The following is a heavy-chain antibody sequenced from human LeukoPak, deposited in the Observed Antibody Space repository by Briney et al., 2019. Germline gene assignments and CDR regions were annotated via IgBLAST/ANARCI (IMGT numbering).Heavy chain of an antibody. D-gene: IGHD2-21*02. CDR1: GFIFSTYA. Sequence: GGSLRLSCAASGFIFSTYAMTWVRQAPGNGLEWVAVISPSGDTSYYADSVKGRFTISRDNSRNTLNLQMSSLRAEDTAIYYCAKGKMTAYLTWFDPWGQGTLVTVSS. CDR2: ISPSGDTS. J-gene: IGHJ5*02. V-gene: IGHV3-23*01. CDR3: AKGKMTAYLTWFDP.